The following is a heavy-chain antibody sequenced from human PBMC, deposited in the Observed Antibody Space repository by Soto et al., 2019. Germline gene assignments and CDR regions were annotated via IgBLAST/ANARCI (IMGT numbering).Heavy chain of an antibody. J-gene: IGHJ4*01. D-gene: IGHD4-17*01. CDR1: GGSISSYY. Sequence: SETLSLTCTVSGGSISSYYWSWIRQPPGKGLEWIGYIYYSGSTNYNPSLKSRVTISVDTSKNQFSLKLSSVTAADTAVYYCARGRTTTVTTLAYFDYWGQGTLVTASS. V-gene: IGHV4-59*01. CDR3: ARGRTTTVTTLAYFDY. CDR2: IYYSGST.